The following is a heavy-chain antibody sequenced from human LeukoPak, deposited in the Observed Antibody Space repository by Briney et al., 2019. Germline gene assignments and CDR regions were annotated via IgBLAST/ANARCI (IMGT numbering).Heavy chain of an antibody. D-gene: IGHD1-26*01. CDR1: GGSISSRSYY. Sequence: PSETLSLTCTVSGGSISSRSYYWGWIRQPPGKGLEWIGSIYYSGSTYYNPSLKSRVTISVDSPKNQFSLKLSSVTAADTAIYYCARGTDVQWDYWGQGTLVTVSS. V-gene: IGHV4-39*07. J-gene: IGHJ4*02. CDR2: IYYSGST. CDR3: ARGTDVQWDY.